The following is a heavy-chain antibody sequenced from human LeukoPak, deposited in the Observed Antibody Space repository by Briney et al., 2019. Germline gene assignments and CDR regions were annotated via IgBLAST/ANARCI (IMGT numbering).Heavy chain of an antibody. Sequence: GGSLRLSCAASGFTFSSYAMSLVRQAPGKGLEWVSAISGSGGSTYYADSVKGRFTISRDNSKNTLYLQMNSLRAEDTAVYYCAKDLIPLQVGWTLDYWGQGTLVTVSS. CDR1: GFTFSSYA. J-gene: IGHJ4*02. D-gene: IGHD3/OR15-3a*01. CDR2: ISGSGGST. CDR3: AKDLIPLQVGWTLDY. V-gene: IGHV3-23*01.